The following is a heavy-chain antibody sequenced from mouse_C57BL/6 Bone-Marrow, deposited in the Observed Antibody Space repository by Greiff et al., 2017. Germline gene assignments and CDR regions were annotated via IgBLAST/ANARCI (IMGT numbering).Heavy chain of an antibody. Sequence: QVQLQQSGAELARPGASVKLSCKASGYTFTSYGISWVKQRTGQGLEWIGEIYPRSGNTYYNEKFKGKATLTADKYSSTAYMELRSLTSEDSAVYFCERALVLRFYFDYWGQGTTLTVSS. CDR2: IYPRSGNT. CDR1: GYTFTSYG. CDR3: ERALVLRFYFDY. D-gene: IGHD1-1*01. J-gene: IGHJ2*01. V-gene: IGHV1-81*01.